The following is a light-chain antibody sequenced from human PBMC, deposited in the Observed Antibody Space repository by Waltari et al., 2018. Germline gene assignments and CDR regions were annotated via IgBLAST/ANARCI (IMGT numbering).Light chain of an antibody. J-gene: IGLJ1*01. CDR3: QVWDANTDPGV. CDR2: YDN. Sequence: SSVLTHPPSVSVSPGETARIPCGGNTIASTSVHWYRQRPGQAHVVVISYDNDRAAGIPARLSGSNSGNTATLTISRVEAGDEADYYCQVWDANTDPGVFGTGTEVTVL. V-gene: IGLV3-21*01. CDR1: TIASTS.